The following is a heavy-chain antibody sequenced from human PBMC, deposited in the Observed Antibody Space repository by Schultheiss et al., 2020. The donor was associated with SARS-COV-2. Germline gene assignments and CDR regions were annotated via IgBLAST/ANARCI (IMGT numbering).Heavy chain of an antibody. Sequence: ASVKVSCKASGGTFSSYAISWVRQAPGQGLEWMGWMNPNSGNTNYAQKLQGRVTMTTDTSTSTAYMELRSLRSDDTAVYYCATSKVSGRYSYNYYVMDVWGQGTTVTVSS. CDR1: GGTFSSYA. CDR3: ATSKVSGRYSYNYYVMDV. J-gene: IGHJ6*02. D-gene: IGHD1-26*01. V-gene: IGHV1-18*01. CDR2: MNPNSGNT.